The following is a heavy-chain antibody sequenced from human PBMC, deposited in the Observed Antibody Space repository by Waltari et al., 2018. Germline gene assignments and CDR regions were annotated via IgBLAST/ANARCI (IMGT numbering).Heavy chain of an antibody. V-gene: IGHV3-21*01. Sequence: EVQLVESGGGLVKPGGSLRLSCAASGLPFSSYSMNWVRQAPGKGLEWVSSISSTGSYTHYADSVKGRFTISRDNAKNSLYLQMNSLRAEDTAVYYCARGGWGFYLDDWGQGTLVTFSS. J-gene: IGHJ4*02. CDR1: GLPFSSYS. D-gene: IGHD7-27*01. CDR2: ISSTGSYT. CDR3: ARGGWGFYLDD.